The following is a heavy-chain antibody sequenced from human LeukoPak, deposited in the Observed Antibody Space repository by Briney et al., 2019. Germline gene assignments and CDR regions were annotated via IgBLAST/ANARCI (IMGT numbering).Heavy chain of an antibody. Sequence: SETLSLTCAVYGGSFSGYYWSWIRQPPGKGLEWIGEINHSGSTNYNPSLKSRVTISVDTSKNQFSLKLSSVTAADTAVYYCARDLGGRDYYDTTNYYWGQGTLVTVSS. D-gene: IGHD3-22*01. V-gene: IGHV4-34*01. CDR1: GGSFSGYY. CDR2: INHSGST. CDR3: ARDLGGRDYYDTTNYY. J-gene: IGHJ4*02.